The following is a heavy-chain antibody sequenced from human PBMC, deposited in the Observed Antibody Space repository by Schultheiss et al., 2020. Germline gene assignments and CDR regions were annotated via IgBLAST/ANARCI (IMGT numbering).Heavy chain of an antibody. Sequence: SQTLSLTCTVSGGSISSYYWSWIRQPPGKGLEWIGNIYYTGSTNYNPSLKSRVTISVDTSKNQFSLKLSSVTAADTAVYYCARTPDPTWIQLWLPVYFDYWGQGTLVTVSS. CDR2: IYYTGST. CDR1: GGSISSYY. D-gene: IGHD5-18*01. CDR3: ARTPDPTWIQLWLPVYFDY. V-gene: IGHV4-59*08. J-gene: IGHJ4*02.